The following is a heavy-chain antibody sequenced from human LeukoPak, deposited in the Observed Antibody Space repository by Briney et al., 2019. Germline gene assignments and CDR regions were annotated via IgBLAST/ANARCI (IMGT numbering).Heavy chain of an antibody. J-gene: IGHJ4*02. CDR2: INPSGGTT. Sequence: ASVKVSCKASGYIFTTYFMHWVRQAPGQGLEWLGFINPSGGTTGYSLKFQGRVTMTRDTSTNKVYMSLSSLRSEDTAVYYCARVRGHGDMIDSWGQGTLVTVSS. D-gene: IGHD3-10*01. CDR3: ARVRGHGDMIDS. V-gene: IGHV1-46*01. CDR1: GYIFTTYF.